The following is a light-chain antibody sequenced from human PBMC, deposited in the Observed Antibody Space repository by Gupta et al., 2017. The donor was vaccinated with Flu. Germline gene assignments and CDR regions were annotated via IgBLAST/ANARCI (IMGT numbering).Light chain of an antibody. CDR3: AAWDDSLSNWV. CDR2: SNS. V-gene: IGLV1-44*01. J-gene: IGLJ3*02. Sequence: QSVLTQPPSASGTPGQSDTISCSGRSSNIGSNTVNWYQQLPGAAPKLLIYSNSQRPSGVPDRFSGSKSGTSASLAISGLQSEDEADYYCAAWDDSLSNWVFAGGTKLTVL. CDR1: SSNIGSNT.